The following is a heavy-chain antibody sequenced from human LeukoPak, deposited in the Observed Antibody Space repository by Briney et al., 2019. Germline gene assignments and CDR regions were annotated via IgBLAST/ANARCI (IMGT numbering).Heavy chain of an antibody. CDR2: ISAYNGNT. Sequence: ASVKVSCKASGYTFTSYGISWVRQAPGQGLEWMGWISAYNGNTNYAQKLQGRVTMTTDTSTSTAYMELRSQRSDDTAVYYCAISSGSLNTDAFDIWGQGTMVTVSS. V-gene: IGHV1-18*01. CDR3: AISSGSLNTDAFDI. CDR1: GYTFTSYG. D-gene: IGHD3-22*01. J-gene: IGHJ3*02.